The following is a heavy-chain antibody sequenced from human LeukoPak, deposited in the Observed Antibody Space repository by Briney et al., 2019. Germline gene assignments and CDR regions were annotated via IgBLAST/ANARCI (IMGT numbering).Heavy chain of an antibody. CDR1: GFTFSRYG. Sequence: GGSLRLSCAASGFTFSRYGKHWVRQAPGKGLEGVAFIRYDGSNKYYADSVKGRFTISRDNSKNTLYLQMNSLRAEDTAVYYCAKDGDSGYDWDFDYWGQGTLVTVSS. V-gene: IGHV3-30*02. CDR2: IRYDGSNK. CDR3: AKDGDSGYDWDFDY. D-gene: IGHD5-12*01. J-gene: IGHJ4*02.